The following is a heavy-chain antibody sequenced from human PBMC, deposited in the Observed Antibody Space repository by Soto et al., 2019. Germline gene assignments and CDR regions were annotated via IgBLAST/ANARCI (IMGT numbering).Heavy chain of an antibody. Sequence: EVQLLESGGGLVQPGGSLRLSCAASGFTFSSYAMTWVRQAPGKGLEWVSVLSGSGVSTYYADSVKGRFNISSDISKNTRYLQMNRLRAEDTAVYYCAKGGGSKDYDDTSGYYLYYYYAMDVWGQGTTVTVSS. CDR2: LSGSGVST. CDR1: GFTFSSYA. V-gene: IGHV3-23*01. D-gene: IGHD3-22*01. CDR3: AKGGGSKDYDDTSGYYLYYYYAMDV. J-gene: IGHJ6*02.